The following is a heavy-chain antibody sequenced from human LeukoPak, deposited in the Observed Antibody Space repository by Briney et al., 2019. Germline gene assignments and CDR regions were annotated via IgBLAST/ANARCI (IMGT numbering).Heavy chain of an antibody. Sequence: SETLSLTCAVYGGSFSGYYWSWIRQPPGKGLEWIREINHSGSTNYNPSLKSRVTISVDTSKNQFSLKLSSVTAADTAVYYCARRAVVVPAAMYFDYWGQGTLVTVSS. J-gene: IGHJ4*02. V-gene: IGHV4-34*01. CDR3: ARRAVVVPAAMYFDY. D-gene: IGHD2-2*01. CDR2: INHSGST. CDR1: GGSFSGYY.